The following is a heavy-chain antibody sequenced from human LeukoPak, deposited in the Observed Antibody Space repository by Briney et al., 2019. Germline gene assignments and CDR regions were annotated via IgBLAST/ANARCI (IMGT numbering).Heavy chain of an antibody. D-gene: IGHD5-12*01. J-gene: IGHJ4*02. V-gene: IGHV3-23*01. Sequence: PGGSLRLSCAASGFTFSSYAMSWVRQAPGKGLEWVSDISGSGGSTYYADSVKGRFTISRDNSKNTLYLQMNSLRAEDTAVYYCARAVGYSGFSDYWGQGTLVTVSS. CDR2: ISGSGGST. CDR3: ARAVGYSGFSDY. CDR1: GFTFSSYA.